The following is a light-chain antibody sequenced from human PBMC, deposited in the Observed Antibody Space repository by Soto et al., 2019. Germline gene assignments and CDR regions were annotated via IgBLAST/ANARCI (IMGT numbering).Light chain of an antibody. CDR3: QQYVTSPS. J-gene: IGKJ4*01. V-gene: IGKV3-20*01. CDR2: DGS. CDR1: QSVSSRY. Sequence: EIVLTQSPGTLSLSPGERATLSCRASQSVSSRYLAWYQQRPGQPPRLLMYDGSTKPTGIPDRFSGSGSGTDFTLTISRLEPEDFALYFCQQYVTSPSFGGGAKVEIK.